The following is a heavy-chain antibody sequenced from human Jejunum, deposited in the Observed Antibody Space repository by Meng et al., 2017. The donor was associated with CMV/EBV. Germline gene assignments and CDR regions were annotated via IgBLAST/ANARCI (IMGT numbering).Heavy chain of an antibody. CDR3: ARGATGGSYRFDF. Sequence: SGFRFTTYWMHWARQAPGQGVVWVSRINGDGRSTNYADSVKGRFTISRDNAMNTLYLQMNSLRVEDTSVYYCARGATGGSYRFDFWGHGTLVTVSS. CDR1: GFRFTTYW. CDR2: INGDGRST. J-gene: IGHJ4*01. D-gene: IGHD1-26*01. V-gene: IGHV3-74*01.